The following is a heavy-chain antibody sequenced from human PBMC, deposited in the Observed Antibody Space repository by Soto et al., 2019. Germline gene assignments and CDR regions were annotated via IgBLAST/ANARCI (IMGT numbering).Heavy chain of an antibody. J-gene: IGHJ5*02. Sequence: SETLSLTCTVSGGSISSSSYYWGWIRQPPGKGLEWIGSIYYSGSTYYNPSLKSRVTISVGTSMNQFSLKLSSVTAADTAVYYCARRVTIFGVVIIESWFDPWGQGTLVTVSS. CDR1: GGSISSSSYY. V-gene: IGHV4-39*01. D-gene: IGHD3-3*01. CDR2: IYYSGST. CDR3: ARRVTIFGVVIIESWFDP.